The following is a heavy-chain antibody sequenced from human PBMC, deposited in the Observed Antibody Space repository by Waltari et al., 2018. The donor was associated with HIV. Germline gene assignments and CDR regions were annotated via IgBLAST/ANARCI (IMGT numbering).Heavy chain of an antibody. CDR1: GFTVRHYY. D-gene: IGHD3-16*02. CDR2: ISPVGGGP. J-gene: IGHJ3*02. V-gene: IGHV1-46*01. CDR3: ARPALSGCLECDGFDT. Sequence: QVQLAQSGGEVKKTGASVKISCKASGFTVRHYYMPWVRQAPGQGLEWMGIISPVGGGPTYAQKFQGRVTVTSDTSANTVYMEMTDLRSDDTAAYYCARPALSGCLECDGFDTWGQGTTVTVSS.